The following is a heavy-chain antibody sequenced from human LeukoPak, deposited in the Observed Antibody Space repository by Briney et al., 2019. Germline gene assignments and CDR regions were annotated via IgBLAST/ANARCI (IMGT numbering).Heavy chain of an antibody. Sequence: GGSLRLSCAASGFTLRSYSMTWVRQAPGKGLEWVSSISSSSSYIYYADSVKGRFTISRDNAKNSLYLQMNSLRAEDTAVYYCAREDERGQWLVGDDFDYWGQGNLVIVSS. D-gene: IGHD6-19*01. CDR1: GFTLRSYS. CDR3: AREDERGQWLVGDDFDY. V-gene: IGHV3-21*01. J-gene: IGHJ4*02. CDR2: ISSSSSYI.